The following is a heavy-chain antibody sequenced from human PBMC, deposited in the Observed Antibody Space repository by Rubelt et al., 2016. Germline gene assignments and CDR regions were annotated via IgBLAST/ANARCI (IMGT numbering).Heavy chain of an antibody. V-gene: IGHV2-5*01. D-gene: IGHD3-22*01. CDR1: GFSFSTSGEG. Sequence: QITLKESGPTLVKPTQTLTLTCTFSGFSFSTSGEGVGWIRQPPGKALEWLALIYWNDDKRYSPSLKSRLTISKDTPKNQVILTMTNIDPVDNATYNCARHTVPDYDSTGYNGFNFWGQGTLVTVSS. CDR3: ARHTVPDYDSTGYNGFNF. CDR2: IYWNDDK. J-gene: IGHJ4*02.